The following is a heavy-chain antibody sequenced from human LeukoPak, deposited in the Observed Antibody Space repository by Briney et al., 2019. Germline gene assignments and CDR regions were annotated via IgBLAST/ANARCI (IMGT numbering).Heavy chain of an antibody. D-gene: IGHD3-10*01. V-gene: IGHV3-48*01. J-gene: IGHJ4*02. Sequence: PGGSLRFSCAAPGFTFSSYSMNWVRQAPGKGLEWISYISSSSSTIYYADSVKGRFTISRDNAKNSLYLQMNSLRAEDTAVYYCARGSSGSYSNSIDYWGQGTLVTVSS. CDR2: ISSSSSTI. CDR1: GFTFSSYS. CDR3: ARGSSGSYSNSIDY.